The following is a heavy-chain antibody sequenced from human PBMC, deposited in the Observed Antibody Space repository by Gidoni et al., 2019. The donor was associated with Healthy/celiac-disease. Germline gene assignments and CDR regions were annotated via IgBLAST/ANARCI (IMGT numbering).Heavy chain of an antibody. CDR2: SSWDGGST. CDR3: AKAYCSGGSCHNDY. Sequence: EVQLVESGGVVVQPGGSLRLSCAASGFPFDDYAMHWVRQAPGKGLEWVSLSSWDGGSTYYADSVKGRFTISRDNSKNSLYLQMNSLRAEDTALYYCAKAYCSGGSCHNDYWGQGTLVTVSS. J-gene: IGHJ4*02. V-gene: IGHV3-43D*03. D-gene: IGHD2-15*01. CDR1: GFPFDDYA.